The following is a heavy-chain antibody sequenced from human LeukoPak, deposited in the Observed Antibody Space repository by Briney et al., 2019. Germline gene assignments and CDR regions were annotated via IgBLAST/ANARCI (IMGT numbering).Heavy chain of an antibody. V-gene: IGHV1-58*01. J-gene: IGHJ3*02. CDR1: GFTFTSSA. Sequence: SVKVSCKASGFTFTSSAVQWVRQARGQRLEWIGWIVVGSGNTNYAQKFQERVTITRDMSTSTAYMELSSLRSEDTAVYYCAAAIVGAIGAFDIWGQGTMVTVSS. CDR2: IVVGSGNT. D-gene: IGHD1-26*01. CDR3: AAAIVGAIGAFDI.